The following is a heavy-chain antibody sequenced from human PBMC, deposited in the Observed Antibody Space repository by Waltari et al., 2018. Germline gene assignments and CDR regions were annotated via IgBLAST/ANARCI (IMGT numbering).Heavy chain of an antibody. J-gene: IGHJ5*02. CDR1: GYSISSGYY. D-gene: IGHD6-13*01. Sequence: QVQLQESGPGLVKPSETLSLTCAVSGYSISSGYYWGWIRQPPGKGLEWIGSIYHSGSTYYNPSLKSRVTISVDTSKNQFSLKLSSVTAADTAVYYCAREPGIAAAGTDWFDPWGQGTLVTVSS. V-gene: IGHV4-38-2*02. CDR2: IYHSGST. CDR3: AREPGIAAAGTDWFDP.